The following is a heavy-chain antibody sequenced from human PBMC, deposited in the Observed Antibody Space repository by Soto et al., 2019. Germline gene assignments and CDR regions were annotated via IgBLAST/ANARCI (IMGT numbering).Heavy chain of an antibody. Sequence: ASVKVSCKASGYTFTSYAMHWVRQAPGQRLEWMGWINAGNGNTKYSQKFQGRVTITRDTSASTAYMELSSLRSEDTAVYYCARGQWPYYYDYYMDVWGKGTTVTVSS. CDR1: GYTFTSYA. J-gene: IGHJ6*03. V-gene: IGHV1-3*01. CDR3: ARGQWPYYYDYYMDV. D-gene: IGHD6-19*01. CDR2: INAGNGNT.